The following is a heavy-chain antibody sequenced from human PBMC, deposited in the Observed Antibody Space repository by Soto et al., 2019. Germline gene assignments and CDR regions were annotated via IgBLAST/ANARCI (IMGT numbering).Heavy chain of an antibody. D-gene: IGHD6-19*01. CDR1: GFTFSNYG. V-gene: IGHV3-30*18. J-gene: IGHJ4*02. Sequence: QVQLVESGGGVVQPGRSLRLSCAASGFTFSNYGMHWVRQAPGKGLEWVAVISYDGSNKYYADSVKGRFTISGDNSKNTLYLQMNSLRAEDTAVYYCAKVTIARRSSGWYKIRGQGTLVTVSS. CDR2: ISYDGSNK. CDR3: AKVTIARRSSGWYKI.